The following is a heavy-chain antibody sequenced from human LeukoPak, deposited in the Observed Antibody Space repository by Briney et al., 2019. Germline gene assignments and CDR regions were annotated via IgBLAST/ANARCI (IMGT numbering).Heavy chain of an antibody. CDR3: ARAAQLLLWSRFDP. D-gene: IGHD2-2*01. J-gene: IGHJ5*02. Sequence: ASVKVSCKASGGTFSSYAISWVRQAPGQGLEWMGGIIPIFGTANYAQKFQGRVTITTDESTSTAYMELSSLRSEDTAVYYCARAAQLLLWSRFDPWGQGTLVTVSS. CDR1: GGTFSSYA. CDR2: IIPIFGTA. V-gene: IGHV1-69*05.